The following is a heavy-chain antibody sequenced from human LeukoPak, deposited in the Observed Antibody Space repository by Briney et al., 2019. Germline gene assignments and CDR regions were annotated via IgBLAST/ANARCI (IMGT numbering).Heavy chain of an antibody. V-gene: IGHV3-30*18. CDR1: GFTFSSYG. J-gene: IGHJ4*02. CDR3: AKALGGGGDCSDY. Sequence: PGGSLRLSCAASGFTFSSYGMHWVRQAPGKGLEWVAVISYDGSNKYYADSVKGRFTISRDNSKNTLYLQMNSLRAEDTAVYYYAKALGGGGDCSDYWGQGTLVTVSS. CDR2: ISYDGSNK. D-gene: IGHD2-21*02.